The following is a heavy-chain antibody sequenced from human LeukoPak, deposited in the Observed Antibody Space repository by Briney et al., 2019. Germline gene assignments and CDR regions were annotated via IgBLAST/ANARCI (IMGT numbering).Heavy chain of an antibody. J-gene: IGHJ4*02. V-gene: IGHV3-33*01. D-gene: IGHD6-19*01. Sequence: GRSLRLPCAASGFTFSSYGMHWVRQAPGKGLEWVAVIWYDGSNKYYADSVKGRFTISRDNSKNTLYLLMNSLRAEDTAVYYCARDRSSGWYDFDYWGQGTLVTVSS. CDR1: GFTFSSYG. CDR3: ARDRSSGWYDFDY. CDR2: IWYDGSNK.